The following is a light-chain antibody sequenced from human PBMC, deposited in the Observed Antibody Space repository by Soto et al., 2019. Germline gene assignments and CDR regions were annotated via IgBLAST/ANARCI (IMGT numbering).Light chain of an antibody. V-gene: IGKV3-20*01. CDR2: GAS. CDR3: QQYGSSRGLT. J-gene: IGKJ4*01. CDR1: QSVSSSY. Sequence: EIGLTQSPGTLSLSPGERATLSCRASQSVSSSYLAWYQQKPGQAPRLLIYGASSRATGIPDRFSGSGSGTDFTLTISRLEPEDFAVYYCQQYGSSRGLTFGGGPKVEIK.